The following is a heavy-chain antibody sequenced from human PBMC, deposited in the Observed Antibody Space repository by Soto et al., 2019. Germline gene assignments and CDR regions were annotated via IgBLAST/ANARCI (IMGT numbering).Heavy chain of an antibody. V-gene: IGHV4-34*01. Sequence: ISDRCSVDEGSFRDLGCRWISTQKGKGLEWIGEINNSGSTNHNPSLKSRVTISVDTSKNQFSLKLSSVTAADTAVYYCARGPPYYYFWSGYSRIEYYFDYWGQGTL. CDR1: EGSFRDLG. CDR2: INNSGST. D-gene: IGHD3-3*01. CDR3: ARGPPYYYFWSGYSRIEYYFDY. J-gene: IGHJ4*02.